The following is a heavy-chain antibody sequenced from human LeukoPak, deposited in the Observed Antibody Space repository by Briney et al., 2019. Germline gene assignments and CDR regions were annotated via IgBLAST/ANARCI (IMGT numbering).Heavy chain of an antibody. CDR1: GFTFSSYA. CDR3: ARDPAAYSSSWYPKY. D-gene: IGHD6-13*01. J-gene: IGHJ4*02. Sequence: GGSLRLSCAASGFTFSSYAMHWVRQAPGKGLGWVAVISYDGSNKYYADSVKGRFTISRDNSKNTLYLQMNSLRAEDTAVYYCARDPAAYSSSWYPKYWGQGTLVTVSS. V-gene: IGHV3-30*04. CDR2: ISYDGSNK.